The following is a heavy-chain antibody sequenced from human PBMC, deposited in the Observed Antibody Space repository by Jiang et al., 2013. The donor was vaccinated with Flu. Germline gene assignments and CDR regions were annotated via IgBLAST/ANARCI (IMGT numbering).Heavy chain of an antibody. J-gene: IGHJ5*02. CDR2: ISGGSSYM. Sequence: VQLVESGGGLVKPGGSLRLSCADSGLTLSSHSVNWVRKAPGRGLEWVSGISGGSSYMYYADSVKGRFFISRDNTKNLVYLQMNNLRVEDTAVYYCARPATEGYYHGSGSYNNNWFDLWAREPWSPSPQ. D-gene: IGHD3-10*01. V-gene: IGHV3-21*06. CDR3: ARPATEGYYHGSGSYNNNWFDL. CDR1: GLTLSSHS.